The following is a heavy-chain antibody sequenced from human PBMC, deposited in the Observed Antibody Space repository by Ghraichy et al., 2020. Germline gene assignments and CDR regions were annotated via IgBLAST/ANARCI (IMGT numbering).Heavy chain of an antibody. D-gene: IGHD6-13*01. CDR2: IYHSGST. CDR1: GGSISSGGYS. CDR3: ATASSSWRYYYYMDV. Sequence: SETLSLTCAVSGGSISSGGYSWSWIRQPPGKGLEWIGYIYHSGSTYHNPSLKSRVTISVDRSKNQFSLKLSSVTAADTAVYYCATASSSWRYYYYMDVWGKGTTVTVSS. J-gene: IGHJ6*03. V-gene: IGHV4-30-2*01.